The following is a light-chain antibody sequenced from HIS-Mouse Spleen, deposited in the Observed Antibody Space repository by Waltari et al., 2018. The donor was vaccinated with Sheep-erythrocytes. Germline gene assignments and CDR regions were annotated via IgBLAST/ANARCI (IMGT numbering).Light chain of an antibody. CDR2: QDS. V-gene: IGLV3-1*01. CDR1: KLGDKY. Sequence: SYELTQPPSVSVSPGQTASITCSGDKLGDKYACWYQQKPGQSPVLVIYQDSKRPSGIPERFSGSHSGNTATLTISGTQAIDEADYYCQAWDSSTAVFGGGTKLTVL. J-gene: IGLJ2*01. CDR3: QAWDSSTAV.